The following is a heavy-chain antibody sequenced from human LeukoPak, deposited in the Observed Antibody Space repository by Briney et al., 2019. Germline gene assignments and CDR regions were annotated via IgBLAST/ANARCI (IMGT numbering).Heavy chain of an antibody. Sequence: SETLSLTCTVSCGSISSYYWSWLRQSAGKGLEWIGRIYSSGSTNYNPSFTSRVTMSVDTSKNQFSLRLSSVTAADTAVYYCARDPTAVDVWGQGTTVTVSS. CDR1: CGSISSYY. CDR3: ARDPTAVDV. J-gene: IGHJ6*02. V-gene: IGHV4-4*07. CDR2: IYSSGST.